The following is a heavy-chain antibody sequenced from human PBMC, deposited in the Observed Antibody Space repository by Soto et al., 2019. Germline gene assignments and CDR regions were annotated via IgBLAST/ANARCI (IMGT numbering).Heavy chain of an antibody. J-gene: IGHJ4*02. Sequence: SQTLPLTYAISGDRVSSNSAAWNWIRQSPSRGLEWLGRTYYRSKWYNDYAVSVKSRITINPDTSKNQFSLQLNSVTPEDTAVYYCARGGAYDYIWGSYPGFDYWGQGTLVTVSS. V-gene: IGHV6-1*01. CDR2: TYYRSKWYN. D-gene: IGHD3-16*02. CDR3: ARGGAYDYIWGSYPGFDY. CDR1: GDRVSSNSAA.